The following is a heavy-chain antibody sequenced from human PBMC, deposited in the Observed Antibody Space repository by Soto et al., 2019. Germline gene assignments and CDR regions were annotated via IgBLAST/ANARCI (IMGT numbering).Heavy chain of an antibody. V-gene: IGHV3-30*03. Sequence: GGSLRLSCAASGFNFRNHGMHWVRQVPGKGLEFVAVISHDGGNEDYADSVKGRFTISRDNSKNMLFLQMNSLRPDDTAVYYCPSDRCAYSNYLDYWGQGTLVTVSS. CDR1: GFNFRNHG. J-gene: IGHJ4*02. CDR3: PSDRCAYSNYLDY. CDR2: ISHDGGNE. D-gene: IGHD4-4*01.